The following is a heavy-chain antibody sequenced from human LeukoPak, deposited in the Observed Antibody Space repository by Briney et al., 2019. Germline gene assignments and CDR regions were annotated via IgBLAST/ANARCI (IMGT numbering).Heavy chain of an antibody. V-gene: IGHV1-46*01. J-gene: IGHJ5*02. CDR2: VNPSSGST. CDR1: GYTFTSYF. Sequence: ASVRVSCKASGYTFTSYFMHWVRQAPGQGLEWMGVVNPSSGSTTYSQKFQGRVTMTRDTSTSTVYMDLGSLRSDDTAVYYCARAVGPRGGNWFDPWGQGTLVTVSS. D-gene: IGHD1-26*01. CDR3: ARAVGPRGGNWFDP.